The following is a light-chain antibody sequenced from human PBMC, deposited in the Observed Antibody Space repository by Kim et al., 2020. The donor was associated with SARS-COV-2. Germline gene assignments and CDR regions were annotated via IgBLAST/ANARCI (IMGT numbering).Light chain of an antibody. CDR2: EYN. V-gene: IGLV6-57*02. CDR1: SGSIASNY. CDR3: QSYDSSNPWV. Sequence: NFMLTQPHSVSESPGKTVTISCTGSSGSIASNYVQWYQQRPGSAPTTVIYEYNQRPSGVPDRFSGSIDSSSNSASLTISGLKTEDEADYYCQSYDSSNPWVFGGGTQLTVL. J-gene: IGLJ3*02.